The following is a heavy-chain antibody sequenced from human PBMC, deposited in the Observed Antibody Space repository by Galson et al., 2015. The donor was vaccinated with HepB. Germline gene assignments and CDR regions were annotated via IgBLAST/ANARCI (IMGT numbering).Heavy chain of an antibody. Sequence: TLSLTCSVSGDSISSRNYYWGWIRQSPGKGLEWIGSFYYTGNTYYIPSLKSRVTISADTSKNQVSLTLASVTAADTASYYCARHNGDNFHYVMDVWGQGTTVTVSS. CDR3: ARHNGDNFHYVMDV. CDR1: GDSISSRNYY. D-gene: IGHD4/OR15-4a*01. V-gene: IGHV4-39*01. CDR2: FYYTGNT. J-gene: IGHJ6*02.